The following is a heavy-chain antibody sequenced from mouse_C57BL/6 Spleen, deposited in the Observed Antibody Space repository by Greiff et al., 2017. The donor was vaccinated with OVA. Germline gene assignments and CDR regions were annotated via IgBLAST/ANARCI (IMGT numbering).Heavy chain of an antibody. V-gene: IGHV10-1*01. D-gene: IGHD4-1*01. CDR1: GFSFNTYA. CDR3: VRRNWDYAMDY. CDR2: IRSKSNNYAT. J-gene: IGHJ4*01. Sequence: DVQLVESGGGLVQPKGSLKLSCAASGFSFNTYAMNWVRQAPGKGLEWVARIRSKSNNYATYYADSVKDRFTISRDDSESMLYLQMNNLKTEDTAMYYCVRRNWDYAMDYWGQGTSVTVSS.